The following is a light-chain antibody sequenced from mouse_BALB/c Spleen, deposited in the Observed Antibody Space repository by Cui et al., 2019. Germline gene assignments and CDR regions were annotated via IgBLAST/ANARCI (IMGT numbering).Light chain of an antibody. J-gene: IGKJ5*01. Sequence: QIVLSQSPAILSASPGEKVTMTCRASSSVSYMHWYQQKPGSSPKPRMEDTCKLGCGVPGRFSGSGSGTSYSLTISRVEAEDAATYYCQQWSSNPPTFGAGTKLELK. CDR3: QQWSSNPPT. CDR2: DTC. CDR1: SSVSY. V-gene: IGKV4-72*01.